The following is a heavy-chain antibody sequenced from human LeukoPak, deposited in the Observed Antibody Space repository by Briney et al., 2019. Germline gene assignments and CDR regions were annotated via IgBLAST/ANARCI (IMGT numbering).Heavy chain of an antibody. Sequence: SETLSLTCAVYGGSFSGYYWSWIRQPPGKGLEWIGEINHSGSTNYNPSLKSRVTISVDTSKNQFPLKLSSVTAADTAVYYCARGRNYYGSGSYRYFDYWGQGTLVTVSS. CDR3: ARGRNYYGSGSYRYFDY. V-gene: IGHV4-34*01. CDR2: INHSGST. D-gene: IGHD3-10*01. J-gene: IGHJ4*02. CDR1: GGSFSGYY.